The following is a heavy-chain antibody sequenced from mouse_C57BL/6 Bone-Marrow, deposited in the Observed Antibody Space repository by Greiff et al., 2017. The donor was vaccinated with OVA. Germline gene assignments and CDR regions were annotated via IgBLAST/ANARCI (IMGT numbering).Heavy chain of an antibody. CDR3: ARAIYGPY. J-gene: IGHJ4*01. V-gene: IGHV1-26*01. D-gene: IGHD1-2*01. CDR2: INPKNGGT. CDR1: GYTFTDYY. Sequence: VQLQQSGPELVKPGASVKISCKASGYTFTDYYMNWVKQSHGKSLEWIGDINPKNGGTSYNQKFKGKATLTVDKSSSTAYMELRSLTSEDSAVYYCARAIYGPYWGQGTSVTVSS.